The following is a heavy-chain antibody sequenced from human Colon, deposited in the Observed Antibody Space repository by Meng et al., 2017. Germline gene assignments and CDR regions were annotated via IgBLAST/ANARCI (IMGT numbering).Heavy chain of an antibody. V-gene: IGHV1-8*02. Sequence: QVQLVQSGAEGKKPGASVRVPCESSGYTFSNYEVNWVRQASGHGLEWMGWMNPDSGKTGYAHKFQGRVTLTRDTSTGTAYMELTSLTPDDTAVYYCARGGAPPYYFDYWGQGTLVTVS. CDR2: MNPDSGKT. CDR3: ARGGAPPYYFDY. J-gene: IGHJ4*02. D-gene: IGHD1-26*01. CDR1: GYTFSNYE.